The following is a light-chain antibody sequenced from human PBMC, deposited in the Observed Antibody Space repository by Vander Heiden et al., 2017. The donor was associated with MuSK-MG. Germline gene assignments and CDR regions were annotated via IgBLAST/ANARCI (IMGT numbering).Light chain of an antibody. CDR1: SSDVGGYNY. CDR3: SSYTSSSTLV. V-gene: IGLV2-14*04. J-gene: IGLJ2*01. Sequence: GSPGQSITISCTGTSSDVGGYNYVSWYQQHPGKAPKLMIYDVSNRPSGVSNRFSGSKSGNTASLTISGLQAEDEADYYCSSYTSSSTLVFGGGTKLTVL. CDR2: DVS.